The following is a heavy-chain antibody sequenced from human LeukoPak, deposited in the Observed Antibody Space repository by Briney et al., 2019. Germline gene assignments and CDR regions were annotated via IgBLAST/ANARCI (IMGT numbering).Heavy chain of an antibody. J-gene: IGHJ4*02. CDR3: ARGRVVMTQFDY. CDR1: GFTVSSNY. V-gene: IGHV3-53*01. D-gene: IGHD3-22*01. CDR2: IYSGGST. Sequence: PGGSLRLSCAASGFTVSSNYMSWVRQAPWMGLEWVSVIYSGGSTYYADSVKGRLTISRDNSKNTLYLQMNSLRAEDTAVYYCARGRVVMTQFDYWGQGTLVTVSS.